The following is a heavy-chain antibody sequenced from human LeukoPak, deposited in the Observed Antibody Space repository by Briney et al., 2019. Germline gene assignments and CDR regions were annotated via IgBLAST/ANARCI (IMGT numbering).Heavy chain of an antibody. Sequence: GGSLRLSCAASGFTFSSFSMNWVRQAPGKGLKWVSHISSSSSTIYYADSVKGRFTISRDNAKNSLYLQMNSLRAEDTAVYYCATSPGGPAPTDYWGQGTLVTVSS. V-gene: IGHV3-48*01. CDR2: ISSSSSTI. CDR1: GFTFSSFS. J-gene: IGHJ4*02. D-gene: IGHD1-14*01. CDR3: ATSPGGPAPTDY.